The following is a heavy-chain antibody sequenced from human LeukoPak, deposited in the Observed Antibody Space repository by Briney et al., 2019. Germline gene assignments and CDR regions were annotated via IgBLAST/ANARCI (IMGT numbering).Heavy chain of an antibody. V-gene: IGHV1-69*13. CDR1: GGTFISYA. CDR2: IIPIFGTA. J-gene: IGHJ6*02. Sequence: ASVKVSCKASGGTFISYAISWVRQAPGQGLEWMGGIIPIFGTANYAQKFQGRVTITADESTSTAYMELSSLRSEDTAVYYCARDPPQYYDFAIYGMDVWGQGTTVTVSS. CDR3: ARDPPQYYDFAIYGMDV. D-gene: IGHD3-3*01.